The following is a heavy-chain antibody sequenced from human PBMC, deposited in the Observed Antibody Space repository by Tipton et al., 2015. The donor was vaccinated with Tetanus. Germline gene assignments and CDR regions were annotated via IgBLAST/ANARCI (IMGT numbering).Heavy chain of an antibody. CDR2: IYESGDT. D-gene: IGHD2/OR15-2a*01. CDR3: ARHQSCFFPPFDY. J-gene: IGHJ4*02. CDR1: GGSIRGGTFY. V-gene: IGHV4-39*01. Sequence: TLSLTCTVSGGSIRGGTFYWGWIRQPPGKGLEWIGSIYESGDTYYIPALKSRVTISVHTSKNQFYLNLNSMDAADTGVFYYARHQSCFFPPFDYWGQGTLVTVSS.